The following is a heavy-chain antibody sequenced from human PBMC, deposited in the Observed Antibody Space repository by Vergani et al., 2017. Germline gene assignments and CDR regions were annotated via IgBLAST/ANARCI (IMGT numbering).Heavy chain of an antibody. D-gene: IGHD3-9*01. V-gene: IGHV4-34*01. CDR2: INHSGST. J-gene: IGHJ3*02. CDR3: ARWVVLRTFDWLIEPPVDGGHAFDI. Sequence: QVQLQQWGAGLLKPSETLPLTCAAYGGSFRGYYWSWIRQPPRKGLEWIGEINHSGSTNYNPSLKSRVTISVDTSKNQFSLKLSSVTAADTAVYCCARWVVLRTFDWLIEPPVDGGHAFDIWGQGTMVTVSS. CDR1: GGSFRGYY.